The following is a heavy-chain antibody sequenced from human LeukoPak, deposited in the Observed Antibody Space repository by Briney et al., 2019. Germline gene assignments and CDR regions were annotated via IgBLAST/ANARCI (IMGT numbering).Heavy chain of an antibody. D-gene: IGHD3-10*01. Sequence: SETLSLTCTVSGYSISSGYYWGWIRQPPGKGLEWIGSIYHIGSTYDNPSLKSRVTISVDTSKNQFSLKLSSVTAADTAVYYCARHYYGSGSSYYYYYMDVWGKGTTVTISS. CDR3: ARHYYGSGSSYYYYYMDV. CDR1: GYSISSGYY. CDR2: IYHIGST. V-gene: IGHV4-38-2*02. J-gene: IGHJ6*03.